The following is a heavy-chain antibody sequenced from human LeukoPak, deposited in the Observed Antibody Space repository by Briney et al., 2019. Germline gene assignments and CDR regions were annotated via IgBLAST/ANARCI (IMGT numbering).Heavy chain of an antibody. V-gene: IGHV4-39*01. CDR2: IYYSGST. Sequence: SETLSLTCTVSGGSISSSSYYWGWIRRPPGKGLAWLGSIYYSGSTHYNPSLKSRVTISVDTSKNQFSLKLSSVTAADTAVYYCARSSSSGYRIDYWGQGTLVTVSS. D-gene: IGHD3-22*01. CDR1: GGSISSSSYY. CDR3: ARSSSSGYRIDY. J-gene: IGHJ4*02.